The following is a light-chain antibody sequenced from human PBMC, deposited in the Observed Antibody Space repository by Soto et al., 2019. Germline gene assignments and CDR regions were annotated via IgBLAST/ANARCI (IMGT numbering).Light chain of an antibody. V-gene: IGKV3-15*01. CDR3: QHYVTWPLT. Sequence: EIVMKQSPATLSVSKGERATLSCRASQGIGDTLAWYQQKPGQTPRLLIYDTSIRAAGVPARFSGSRSGAEFTLTISSLQSEDFAVYYCQHYVTWPLTFGGGSNVDI. J-gene: IGKJ4*01. CDR1: QGIGDT. CDR2: DTS.